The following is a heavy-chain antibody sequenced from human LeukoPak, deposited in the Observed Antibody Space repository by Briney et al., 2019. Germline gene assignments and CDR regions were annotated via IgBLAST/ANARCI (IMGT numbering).Heavy chain of an antibody. V-gene: IGHV1-8*03. Sequence: GASVKVSCKASGYSFSTYDINWVRQATGQGLEWMGWMNPNSGYTGYAQKFQGRVTITRNTSISTAYMELSSLRSEDTAVYYCARVAGSIDYWGQGTLVTVSS. J-gene: IGHJ4*02. CDR1: GYSFSTYD. D-gene: IGHD6-19*01. CDR3: ARVAGSIDY. CDR2: MNPNSGYT.